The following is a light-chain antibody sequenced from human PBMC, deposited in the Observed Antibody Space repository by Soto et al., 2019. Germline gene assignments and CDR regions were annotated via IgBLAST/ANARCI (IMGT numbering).Light chain of an antibody. CDR1: QSITTY. CDR3: QPSYSTPYT. Sequence: DIQMTQSPSSLSASVGDRVTITCRASQSITTYLHWYQKKPGKAPKLLIYAASSLQSGVPSRFSGSGSGTDFTLTISSLQPEDFATYYCQPSYSTPYTFGHGTELEI. J-gene: IGKJ2*01. CDR2: AAS. V-gene: IGKV1-39*01.